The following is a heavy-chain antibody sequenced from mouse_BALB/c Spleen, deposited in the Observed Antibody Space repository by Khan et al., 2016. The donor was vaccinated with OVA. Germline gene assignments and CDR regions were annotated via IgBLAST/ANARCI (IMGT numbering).Heavy chain of an antibody. D-gene: IGHD1-1*01. CDR1: GYSFTGYF. CDR2: INPHIGET. Sequence: EVHVKQSGPELVKPGASVKISCKASGYSFTGYFMNWVMQSHGKSLEWIGRINPHIGETFYNQKFKGKATLTVDESSSTAHMELRSLASEDSAVYYCARIYGIDFDYWGQGTTLTVSS. V-gene: IGHV1-20*02. J-gene: IGHJ2*01. CDR3: ARIYGIDFDY.